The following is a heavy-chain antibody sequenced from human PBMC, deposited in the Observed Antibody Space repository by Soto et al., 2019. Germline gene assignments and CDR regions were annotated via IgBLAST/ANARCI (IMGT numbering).Heavy chain of an antibody. J-gene: IGHJ4*02. V-gene: IGHV1-18*01. D-gene: IGHD2-15*01. Sequence: QVQLVQSGAEVKKPGASVKVSCRASGYTFTSYGISWVRQAPGQGLEWMGWISAYNGNTNYAQKLQGRVTMTTDTSTSTPYTDLRSLRSDDTAVYYCASSVAGDQDLGCWGQGTVVTVSS. CDR3: ASSVAGDQDLGC. CDR1: GYTFTSYG. CDR2: ISAYNGNT.